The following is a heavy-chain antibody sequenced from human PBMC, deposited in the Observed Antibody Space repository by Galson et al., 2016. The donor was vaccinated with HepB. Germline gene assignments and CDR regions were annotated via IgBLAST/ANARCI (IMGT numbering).Heavy chain of an antibody. Sequence: SVKVSCKASGYAFTTYSLHWVRQAPGQNLEWMGWITADKGRTKYSQKFQGRVTLTRDPSATTTYLELSSLMSEDTAVYYCARGGVSGLDVGHFDHWGQGTLVAVSS. V-gene: IGHV1-3*01. CDR2: ITADKGRT. J-gene: IGHJ4*02. CDR1: GYAFTTYS. CDR3: ARGGVSGLDVGHFDH. D-gene: IGHD3/OR15-3a*01.